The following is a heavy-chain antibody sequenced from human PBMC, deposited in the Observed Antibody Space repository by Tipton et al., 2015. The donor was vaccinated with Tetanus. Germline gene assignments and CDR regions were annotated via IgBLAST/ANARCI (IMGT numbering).Heavy chain of an antibody. CDR1: GYIFNNYW. J-gene: IGHJ4*02. V-gene: IGHV5-51*01. CDR3: ARAHCTDGVCNFDF. Sequence: QLVQSGGEVKKPGESLKISCKGSGYIFNNYWIGWVRQKPGKGLEWMGIIYPGDSDTKYSPSFQCQVTISVDKSINTPYLQWSSLKASDPSMFYCARAHCTDGVCNFDFWGQGALVSVAS. CDR2: IYPGDSDT. D-gene: IGHD2-8*01.